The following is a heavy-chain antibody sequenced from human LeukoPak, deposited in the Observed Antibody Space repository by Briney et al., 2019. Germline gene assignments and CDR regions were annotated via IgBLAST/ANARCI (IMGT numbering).Heavy chain of an antibody. V-gene: IGHV3-23*01. CDR2: ISDSGSST. D-gene: IGHD6-25*01. Sequence: GESLRLSWAAAVLTFSSYAMSWVRNTPWKGLEWVSSISDSGSSTYYADSVKGRFTISRDHSMNTLFLQMNSLRADDTALYYCAKDSRGFDYWGQGTLVTVSS. CDR1: VLTFSSYA. CDR3: AKDSRGFDY. J-gene: IGHJ4*02.